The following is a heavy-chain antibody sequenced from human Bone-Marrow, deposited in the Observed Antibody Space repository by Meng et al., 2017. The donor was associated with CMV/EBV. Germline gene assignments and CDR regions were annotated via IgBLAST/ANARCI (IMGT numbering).Heavy chain of an antibody. CDR2: IWYDGSNK. V-gene: IGHV3-33*06. CDR3: AKGLIAAASGFDY. D-gene: IGHD6-13*01. J-gene: IGHJ4*02. Sequence: GESLKISCAASGFTFSTYGMQWVRQAPGKGLEWVAVIWYDGSNKYYADSVKGRFTISRDNSKNTLYLQMNSLRAEDTAVYYCAKGLIAAASGFDYWGQGTLVTASS. CDR1: GFTFSTYG.